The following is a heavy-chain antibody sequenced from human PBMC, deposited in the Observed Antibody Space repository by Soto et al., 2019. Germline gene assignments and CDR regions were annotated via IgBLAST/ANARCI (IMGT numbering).Heavy chain of an antibody. CDR2: IIPILGTA. J-gene: IGHJ4*02. D-gene: IGHD4-17*01. Sequence: QVQLLQSGTVVEKPGSSVKVSCKASGGTFSSYAISWVRQAPGQVLEWMGGIIPILGTANYAQKFQGRVTITADESTSTAYMELSSLRSEDTAVYYCATSLHDYGDYYDYWGQGTLVTVSS. V-gene: IGHV1-69*12. CDR3: ATSLHDYGDYYDY. CDR1: GGTFSSYA.